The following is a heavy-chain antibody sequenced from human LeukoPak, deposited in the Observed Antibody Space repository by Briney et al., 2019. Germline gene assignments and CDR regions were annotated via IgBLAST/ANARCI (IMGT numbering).Heavy chain of an antibody. CDR1: GFTFSSYA. V-gene: IGHV3-23*01. J-gene: IGHJ4*02. D-gene: IGHD2-15*01. Sequence: GSLRLSCAASGFTFSSYAMSWVRQAPGKGLEWVSAISGSGGSTYCADSVKGRFTISRDNSKNTLYLQMNSLRAEDTAVYYCAKCSGGSCYSKFDYWGQGTLVTVSS. CDR2: ISGSGGST. CDR3: AKCSGGSCYSKFDY.